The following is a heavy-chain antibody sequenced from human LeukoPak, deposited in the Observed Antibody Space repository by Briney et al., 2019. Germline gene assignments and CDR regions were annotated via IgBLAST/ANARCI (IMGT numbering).Heavy chain of an antibody. D-gene: IGHD2-2*01. J-gene: IGHJ3*02. CDR1: GGSISSSNW. V-gene: IGHV4-4*02. Sequence: PSETLSLTCAVSGGSISSSNWWSWVRQPPGKGLEWIGEIYHSGSTNYNPSLKSRVTISVDKSKNQFSLKLSSVTAADTAVYYCARDLGYCSSTSCPGSFDIWGQGTMVTVSS. CDR3: ARDLGYCSSTSCPGSFDI. CDR2: IYHSGST.